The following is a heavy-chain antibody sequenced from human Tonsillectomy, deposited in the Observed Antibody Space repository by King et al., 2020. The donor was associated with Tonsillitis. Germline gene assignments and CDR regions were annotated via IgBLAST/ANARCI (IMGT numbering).Heavy chain of an antibody. CDR2: ISYDGSNK. V-gene: IGHV3-30-3*01. CDR3: SIGILEWLFIEDYYMDV. CDR1: GFTFSSYA. Sequence: VQLVESGGGVVQPGRSLRLSCAASGFTFSSYAMHWVRQAPGKGLEWVAVISYDGSNKYYADSVKGRFTISRDNSKNTLYLQMNSLGAEDTAVYYCSIGILEWLFIEDYYMDVWGKGTTVTVSS. D-gene: IGHD3-3*01. J-gene: IGHJ6*03.